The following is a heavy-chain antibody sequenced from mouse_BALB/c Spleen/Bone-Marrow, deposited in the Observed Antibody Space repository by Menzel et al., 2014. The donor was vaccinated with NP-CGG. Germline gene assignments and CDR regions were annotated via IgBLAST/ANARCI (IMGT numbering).Heavy chain of an antibody. Sequence: EVHLVESGGDLVKPGGSLKPSCAASGFTFSSYGMSWVRQTPDKRLEWVATINSGGSNTYHLDSVRGRFTISRDNAKNTLYLQMTSLKSEDTAMYYCPRRGNWDVRRYFDVWGAGTTVTVSS. CDR2: INSGGSNT. V-gene: IGHV5-6*01. J-gene: IGHJ1*01. CDR3: PRRGNWDVRRYFDV. CDR1: GFTFSSYG. D-gene: IGHD4-1*01.